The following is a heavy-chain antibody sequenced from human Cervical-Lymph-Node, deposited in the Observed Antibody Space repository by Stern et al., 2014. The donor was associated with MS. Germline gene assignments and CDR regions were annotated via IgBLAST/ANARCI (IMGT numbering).Heavy chain of an antibody. CDR1: GFTFSRYA. CDR2: ISYHGRDK. CDR3: TRQDQQLVTFDY. J-gene: IGHJ4*02. Sequence: VHLVESGGDVVQPGRSLRLACEVSGFTFSRYAIHWVRQDPGKGLEWEAFISYHGRDKYYAESVRGRFSISRDNSKNTVFLHMDSLGPQDTAIYYCTRQDQQLVTFDYWGQGTLVSVSS. D-gene: IGHD5-18*01. V-gene: IGHV3-30-3*01.